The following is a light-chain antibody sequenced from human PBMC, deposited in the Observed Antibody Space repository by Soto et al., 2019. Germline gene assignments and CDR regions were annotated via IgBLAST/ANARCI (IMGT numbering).Light chain of an antibody. V-gene: IGKV1-27*01. Sequence: DIQMTQSPSSLSASVGDRATITCRTSQAVSIYLAWYQQNPGKVPKLLISAASTLQSGVPFRFSGSGSGTDFTLTISSLQAEDVAHYYCQKYDRAPIIFGDGTKVDIK. CDR3: QKYDRAPII. CDR2: AAS. CDR1: QAVSIY. J-gene: IGKJ3*01.